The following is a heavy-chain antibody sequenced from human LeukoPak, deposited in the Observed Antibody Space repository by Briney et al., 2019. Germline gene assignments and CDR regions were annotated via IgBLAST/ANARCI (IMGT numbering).Heavy chain of an antibody. CDR2: IKQDGSEK. D-gene: IGHD3-22*01. CDR1: GFTFSSYW. CDR3: ARDLRTYYPRHFDS. J-gene: IGHJ4*02. V-gene: IGHV3-7*04. Sequence: GGSLRLTCAASGFTFSSYWMSWVRQAPGKGLEWVANIKQDGSEKYYVDSVKGRFTISRDNAKNSLYLQLNSLRAEDTAVYFCARDLRTYYPRHFDSWGQGTLVTVSS.